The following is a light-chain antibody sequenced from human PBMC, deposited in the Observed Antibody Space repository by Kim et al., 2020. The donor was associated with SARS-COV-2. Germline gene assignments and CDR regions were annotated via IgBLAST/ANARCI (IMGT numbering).Light chain of an antibody. CDR3: QQYNSYPYT. Sequence: SATGGDRVTSTCRASQSMSSWLAWYQQKPGKAPKLLIYKASSLESGVPSRFSGSGSGTEFTLTSSSLQPDDFATYYCQQYNSYPYTFGQGTKLEI. CDR1: QSMSSW. J-gene: IGKJ2*01. CDR2: KAS. V-gene: IGKV1-5*03.